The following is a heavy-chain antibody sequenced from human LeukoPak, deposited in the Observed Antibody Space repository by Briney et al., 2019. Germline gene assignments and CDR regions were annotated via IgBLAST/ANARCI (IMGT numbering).Heavy chain of an antibody. V-gene: IGHV3-30-3*02. CDR2: ISYDGSNK. D-gene: IGHD3-3*01. Sequence: HSGKSLRLSCAASGFTFSGYPIHWVRQAPGKGLEWVAVISYDGSNKYYADSVKGRFTISRDNSKNTLYLQMNSLRAEDTAVYYCAKPTRPYYDFWSGYYGDPRYWGQGTLVTVSS. CDR1: GFTFSGYP. J-gene: IGHJ4*02. CDR3: AKPTRPYYDFWSGYYGDPRY.